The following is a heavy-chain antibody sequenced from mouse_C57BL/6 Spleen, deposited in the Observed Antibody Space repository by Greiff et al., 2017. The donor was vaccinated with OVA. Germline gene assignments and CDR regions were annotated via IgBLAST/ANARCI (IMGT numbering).Heavy chain of an antibody. CDR2: IYPGSGSN. J-gene: IGHJ3*01. D-gene: IGHD2-5*01. V-gene: IGHV1-55*01. Sequence: VQLQESGAELVKPGASVKMSCKASGYTFTSYWITWVKQRPGQGLEWIGVIYPGSGSNNTNEKFKSKATLTVDTSSSTAYMQLSSLTSEGSAVDYCARDYSNYEGWFADWGQGTLVTVSA. CDR1: GYTFTSYW. CDR3: ARDYSNYEGWFAD.